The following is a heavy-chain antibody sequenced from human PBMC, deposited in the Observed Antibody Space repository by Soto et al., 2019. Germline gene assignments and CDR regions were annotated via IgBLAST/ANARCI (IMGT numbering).Heavy chain of an antibody. J-gene: IGHJ4*02. D-gene: IGHD6-6*01. CDR3: AGVSIAAGYGYFDY. Sequence: PSETLSLTCTVSGGSISSYYWSWIRQPPGKGLEWIGYIYYSGSTNYNPSLKSRVTISVDTSKNQFSLKLSSVTAADTAVYYCAGVSIAAGYGYFDYWGQGTLVTVSS. V-gene: IGHV4-59*01. CDR2: IYYSGST. CDR1: GGSISSYY.